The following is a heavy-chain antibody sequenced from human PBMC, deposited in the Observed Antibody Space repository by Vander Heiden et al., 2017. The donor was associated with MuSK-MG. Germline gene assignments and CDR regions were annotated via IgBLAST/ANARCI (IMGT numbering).Heavy chain of an antibody. CDR3: ARDRNPRDGDHVLGAFDI. D-gene: IGHD4-17*01. CDR1: GFTFSSYS. Sequence: EVQLVESGGGLVKPGGSLRLSCAASGFTFSSYSMNWVRQAPGKGLEWVSSISSSSSYIYYADSVKGRFTISRDNAKNSLYLQMNSLRAEDTAVYYCARDRNPRDGDHVLGAFDIWGQGTMVTVSS. J-gene: IGHJ3*02. V-gene: IGHV3-21*01. CDR2: ISSSSSYI.